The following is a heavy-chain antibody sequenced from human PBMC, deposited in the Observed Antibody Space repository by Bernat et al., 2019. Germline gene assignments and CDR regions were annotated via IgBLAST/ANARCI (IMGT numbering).Heavy chain of an antibody. V-gene: IGHV3-30*18. CDR2: ISYDGSNK. D-gene: IGHD3-16*01. J-gene: IGHJ4*02. CDR1: GFTFSSYG. Sequence: VQLVESGGNLVQPGGSLRLSCAASGFTFSSYGMHWVRQAPGKGLEWVAVISYDGSNKYYADSVKGRFTISRDNSKNTLYLQMNSLRAEDTAVYYCAKDRGGVAYYFDYWGQGTLVTVSS. CDR3: AKDRGGVAYYFDY.